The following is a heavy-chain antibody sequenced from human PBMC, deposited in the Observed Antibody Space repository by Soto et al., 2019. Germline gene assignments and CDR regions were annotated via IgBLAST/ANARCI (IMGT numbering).Heavy chain of an antibody. D-gene: IGHD5-12*01. V-gene: IGHV4-38-2*02. J-gene: IGHJ4*02. CDR1: GYSISSGYY. Sequence: KASETLSLTCAVSGYSISSGYYWGWIRQPPGKGLEWIGSIYHSGSTYYNPSLKSRVTISVDTSKNQFSLKLSSVTAADTAVYYCARDHGYKTDYWGQGTLVTVS. CDR3: ARDHGYKTDY. CDR2: IYHSGST.